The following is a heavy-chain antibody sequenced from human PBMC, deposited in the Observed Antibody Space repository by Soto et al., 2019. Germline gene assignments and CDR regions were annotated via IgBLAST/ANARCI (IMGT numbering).Heavy chain of an antibody. Sequence: EVQLLESGGGLVQPGGSLRLSCAASGFTFSTYAMNWVRQAPGNGLEWVSDISGSGGSIHYADSVKGRFTISRDNSKNTLYLQMNSLRDEDTAVYHCVKGYWKGDVWGQGTTVTVSS. CDR1: GFTFSTYA. CDR2: ISGSGGSI. V-gene: IGHV3-23*01. CDR3: VKGYWKGDV. D-gene: IGHD1-1*01. J-gene: IGHJ6*02.